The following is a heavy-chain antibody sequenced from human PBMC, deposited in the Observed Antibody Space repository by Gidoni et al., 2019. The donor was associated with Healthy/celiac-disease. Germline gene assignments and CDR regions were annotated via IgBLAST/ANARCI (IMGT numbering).Heavy chain of an antibody. J-gene: IGHJ4*02. V-gene: IGHV1-69*01. D-gene: IGHD3-16*02. Sequence: QVQLVQYGAEVKKRGSPGKVCGKASGGTCSSYAISWVRQAPGQGLEWMGGILPIFGTANYAQKFQGRVTITADESTSTAYMELSSLRSEDTAVYYCARGGKITFGGVIVMLDYWGQGTLVTVSS. CDR2: ILPIFGTA. CDR1: GGTCSSYA. CDR3: ARGGKITFGGVIVMLDY.